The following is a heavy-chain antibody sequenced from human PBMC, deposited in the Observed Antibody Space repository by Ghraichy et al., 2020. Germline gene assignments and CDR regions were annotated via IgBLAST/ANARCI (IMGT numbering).Heavy chain of an antibody. J-gene: IGHJ4*02. D-gene: IGHD5-24*01. CDR3: ARDFRVFNDYNDHPLAVFDY. CDR2: IYYGGTT. V-gene: IGHV4-59*01. Sequence: SQTLSLTCTVSIGSINEFYWSWIRQPPGKGLEWIGYIYYGGTTTYNPSLKSRVTISVDTSNNQFSLKLSSVTAADTAVYYCARDFRVFNDYNDHPLAVFDYWSQGTLVTVSS. CDR1: IGSINEFY.